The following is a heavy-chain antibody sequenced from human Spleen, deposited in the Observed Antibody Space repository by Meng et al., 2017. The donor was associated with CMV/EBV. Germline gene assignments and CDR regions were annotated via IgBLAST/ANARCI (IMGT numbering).Heavy chain of an antibody. CDR1: TFSNSA. D-gene: IGHD6-6*01. J-gene: IGHJ2*01. CDR3: ARDSRIAARRAGLYWYFDL. CDR2: ISYDGSNK. Sequence: TFSNSAMHWVRHAPGKGLEWVAIISYDGSNKYYADSVKGRFTISRDNSKNRLYLQMNSLRAEDTALYYCARDSRIAARRAGLYWYFDLWGRGTLVTVSS. V-gene: IGHV3-30-3*01.